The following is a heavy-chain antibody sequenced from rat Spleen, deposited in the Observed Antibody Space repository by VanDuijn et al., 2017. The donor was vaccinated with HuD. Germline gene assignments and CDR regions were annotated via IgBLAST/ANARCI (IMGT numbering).Heavy chain of an antibody. J-gene: IGHJ2*01. CDR2: ISYDDSST. V-gene: IGHV5-29*01. CDR3: ARRNDGDYYYYFDY. D-gene: IGHD1-12*02. CDR1: GFTFSDFY. Sequence: EVQLVESDGGLVQPGRSLKLSCAASGFTFSDFYMAWVRQAPTKGLEWVATISYDDSSTYYRASVKGRFTISRDNAKNTQYLQMDSLRSEDTATYYCARRNDGDYYYYFDYWGQGVMVTVSS.